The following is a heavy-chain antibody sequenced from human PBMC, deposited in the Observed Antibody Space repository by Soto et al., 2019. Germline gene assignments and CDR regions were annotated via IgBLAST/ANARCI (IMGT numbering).Heavy chain of an antibody. CDR2: ISSSGSTI. D-gene: IGHD5-18*01. J-gene: IGHJ6*02. CDR1: GFTFSSYE. Sequence: PGGSLRLSCAASGFTFSSYEMNWVRQAPGKGLEWVSYISSSGSTIYYADSVKGRFTISRDNAKNSLYLQMNSLRAEDTAVYYCARAPTYSYGMDVWGHGTTATVAS. CDR3: ARAPTYSYGMDV. V-gene: IGHV3-48*03.